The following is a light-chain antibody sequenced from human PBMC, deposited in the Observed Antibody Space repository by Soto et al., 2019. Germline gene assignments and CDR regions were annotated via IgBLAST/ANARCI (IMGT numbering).Light chain of an antibody. CDR2: AAS. V-gene: IGKV3-15*01. CDR3: QQYNSWTSIT. Sequence: EILLTQSPATLSVSPGERATLSCKSSQSVNRNLGWYQQKPGQAPRLLMFAASTRAPGIPARFGGSGSGTEFTLTISGLQSEDFAVYYCQQYNSWTSITFGQGTRLEVK. J-gene: IGKJ5*01. CDR1: QSVNRN.